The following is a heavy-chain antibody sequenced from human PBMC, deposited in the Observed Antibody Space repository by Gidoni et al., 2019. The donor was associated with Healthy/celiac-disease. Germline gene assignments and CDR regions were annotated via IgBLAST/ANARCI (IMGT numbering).Heavy chain of an antibody. CDR3: ARRGFSYSPADD. Sequence: EVQLVQSGAEVKNPGESLKLSCTGPGHSFTSYWIGWVRQKPGKGREWTGIFYPGDSDTRYSPSLQGQVTISADKSISTAYLQWSSLKASDTAMYYCARRGFSYSPADDWGQGTLVTVSS. CDR2: FYPGDSDT. J-gene: IGHJ4*02. CDR1: GHSFTSYW. D-gene: IGHD2-15*01. V-gene: IGHV5-51*01.